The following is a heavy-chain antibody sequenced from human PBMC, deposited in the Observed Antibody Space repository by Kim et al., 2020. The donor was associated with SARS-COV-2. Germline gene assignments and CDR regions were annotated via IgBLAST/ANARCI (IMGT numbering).Heavy chain of an antibody. CDR3: ARGEYYDYIWGSDRFDY. D-gene: IGHD3-16*02. Sequence: SETLSLTCAVYGGSFSGYYWSWIRQPPGKGLEWIGEINHSGSTNYNPSLKSRVTISVDTSKNQFSLKLSSVTAADTAVYYCARGEYYDYIWGSDRFDYWGQGTLVTVSS. CDR1: GGSFSGYY. CDR2: INHSGST. V-gene: IGHV4-34*01. J-gene: IGHJ4*02.